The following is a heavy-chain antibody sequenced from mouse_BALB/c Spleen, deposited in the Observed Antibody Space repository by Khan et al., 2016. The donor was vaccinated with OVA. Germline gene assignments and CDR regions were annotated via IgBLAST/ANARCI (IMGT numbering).Heavy chain of an antibody. CDR1: GFTFSTFA. CDR2: INTGSDYI. Sequence: EVELVESGGDLVKPGGSLKLSCSASGFTFSTFAMSWVRQTPEKRLEWVATINTGSDYIYYVDSVKGRFTISRDNAKNTLYLQMSSLRSEDTAMYYCAQHNYGPFAYWGQGALVTVSA. D-gene: IGHD1-1*02. J-gene: IGHJ3*01. CDR3: AQHNYGPFAY. V-gene: IGHV5-9-3*01.